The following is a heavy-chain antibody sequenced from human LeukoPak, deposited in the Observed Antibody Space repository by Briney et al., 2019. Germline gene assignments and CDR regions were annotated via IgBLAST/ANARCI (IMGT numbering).Heavy chain of an antibody. Sequence: SQTLSLTCTVSGGSISSGGYYWSWIRQHPGKGLEWIGYIYYSGSTYYNPSLTSRVTISVDTSKNQFSLKLTSVTAADTAVYYCARGRAQQLVYPFDYWGQGTLVTVSS. CDR3: ARGRAQQLVYPFDY. D-gene: IGHD6-13*01. CDR2: IYYSGST. CDR1: GGSISSGGYY. V-gene: IGHV4-31*03. J-gene: IGHJ4*02.